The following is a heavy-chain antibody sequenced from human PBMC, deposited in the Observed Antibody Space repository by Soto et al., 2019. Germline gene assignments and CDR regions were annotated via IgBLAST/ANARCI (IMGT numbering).Heavy chain of an antibody. J-gene: IGHJ4*02. V-gene: IGHV4-30-2*01. CDR1: GGSISSGGYS. Sequence: LCGGSISSGGYSWSWIRQPPGKGLEWIGYIYHSGSTYYNPSLKSRVTISVDRSKNQFSLKLSSVTAADTAVYYCASYGSGTSDYFDYWGQGTLVTVSS. D-gene: IGHD3-10*01. CDR3: ASYGSGTSDYFDY. CDR2: IYHSGST.